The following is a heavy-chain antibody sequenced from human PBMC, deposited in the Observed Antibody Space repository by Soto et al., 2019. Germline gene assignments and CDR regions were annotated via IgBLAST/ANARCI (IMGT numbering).Heavy chain of an antibody. D-gene: IGHD6-13*01. V-gene: IGHV6-1*01. J-gene: IGHJ6*02. CDR3: ARDLEIAAAGTGYYGMDV. CDR1: GDSVSSNSAA. Sequence: SQTLSLTCAISGDSVSSNSAAWNWIRQSPSRGLEWLGRTYYRSKWYNDYAVSVKSRITINPDTSKNQFSLQLNSVTPEDTAVYYCARDLEIAAAGTGYYGMDVWGQGTTVTVSS. CDR2: TYYRSKWYN.